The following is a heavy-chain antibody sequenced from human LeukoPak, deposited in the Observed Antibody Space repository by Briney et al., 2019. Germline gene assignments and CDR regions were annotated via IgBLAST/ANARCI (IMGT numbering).Heavy chain of an antibody. CDR3: ARDQGGSSWLFDY. CDR1: VYTFTGLF. J-gene: IGHJ4*02. D-gene: IGHD6-13*01. CDR2: INLNTGGT. Sequence: SVNVSPEPSVYTFTGLFMHSVRQAPGPGLEWLGWINLNTGGTNYTPKFHGRVTMTRDTSISTAYMELSGLRPDDTAVYYCARDQGGSSWLFDYWGQGALVTVSS. V-gene: IGHV1-2*02.